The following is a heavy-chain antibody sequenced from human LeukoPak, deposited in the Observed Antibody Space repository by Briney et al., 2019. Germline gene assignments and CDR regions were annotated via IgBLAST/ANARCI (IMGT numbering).Heavy chain of an antibody. CDR1: GYTFTGYY. V-gene: IGHV1-2*02. Sequence: ASVKVSCKASGYTFTGYYMHWVRQAPGQGLEWMGWINPDSGGTNYAQKFQGRVTMNRDTPISTAYMELSRLRSDDTAVYYCARDSSPYCTNGVCFYSFDYWGQGTLVTVSS. D-gene: IGHD2-8*01. J-gene: IGHJ4*02. CDR2: INPDSGGT. CDR3: ARDSSPYCTNGVCFYSFDY.